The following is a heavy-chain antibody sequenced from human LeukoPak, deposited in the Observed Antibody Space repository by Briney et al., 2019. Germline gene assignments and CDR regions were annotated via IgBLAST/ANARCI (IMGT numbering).Heavy chain of an antibody. V-gene: IGHV4-34*01. CDR1: GASFGTYY. Sequence: SETLSLTCAVYGASFGTYYWTWIRQPPGKGLEWIGDINHGGSTNYNPSLRSRLTISVDTSKNQFSLKLNSVTAADTAVYYCARHQGVVDLWGRGSLVTVSS. D-gene: IGHD3-3*01. CDR3: ARHQGVVDL. CDR2: INHGGST. J-gene: IGHJ2*01.